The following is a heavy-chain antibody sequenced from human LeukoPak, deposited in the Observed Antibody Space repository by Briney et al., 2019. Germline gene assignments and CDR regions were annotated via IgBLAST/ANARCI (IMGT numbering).Heavy chain of an antibody. J-gene: IGHJ6*02. V-gene: IGHV3-23*01. CDR2: ISGNGGTI. CDR1: GVTFNTFV. Sequence: GGSLRLSCAASGVTFNTFVMSWVRQAPGKGLEVVSGISGNGGTINYADSVKGRFTISRDNSRNTLSLEMNSLRAEDTAVYYCARGTLGSSYYGMDVWGQGTTVTVSS. CDR3: ARGTLGSSYYGMDV. D-gene: IGHD1-1*01.